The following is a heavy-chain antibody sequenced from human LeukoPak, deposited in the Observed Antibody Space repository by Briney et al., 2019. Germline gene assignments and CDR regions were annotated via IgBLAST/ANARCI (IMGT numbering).Heavy chain of an antibody. D-gene: IGHD1/OR15-1a*01. CDR2: INPNSGGT. Sequence: ASVKVSCKASGYTFTGYYMHWVRQAPGQGLEWMGWINPNSGGTNYAQKFQGRVTMTRDTSISTAYMELSRLGSDDTAVYCCARGGGCFREHEFDYWGQGTLVTVSS. J-gene: IGHJ4*02. CDR3: ARGGGCFREHEFDY. CDR1: GYTFTGYY. V-gene: IGHV1-2*02.